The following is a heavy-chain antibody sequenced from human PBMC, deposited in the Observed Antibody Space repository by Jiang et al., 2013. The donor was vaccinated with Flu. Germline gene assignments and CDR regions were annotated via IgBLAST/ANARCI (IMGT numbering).Heavy chain of an antibody. CDR3: VGGPGGYNYGSV. Sequence: SSSSYYWGWIRQPPGKGLEWIGDIYYSGSTYYNPSLKSRLTISVDTSKNQFSLKLSSVTAADTAVYYCVGGPGGYNYGSVWGQGTTVSVSS. J-gene: IGHJ6*02. V-gene: IGHV4-39*01. CDR1: SSSSYY. D-gene: IGHD5-18*01. CDR2: IYYSGST.